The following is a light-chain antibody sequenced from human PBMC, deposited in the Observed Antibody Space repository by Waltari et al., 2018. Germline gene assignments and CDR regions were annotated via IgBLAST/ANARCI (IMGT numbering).Light chain of an antibody. CDR2: RDN. V-gene: IGLV1-47*01. J-gene: IGLJ2*01. CDR1: SSNIGSNY. Sequence: QSVLTQPPSASGTPGQRVTISCSGSSSNIGSNYVYWYQQLPGTAPKLLIYRDNRRPPGVPARLSGSKSGTSASLASSGLRAEDEADYYCAAWDDSLSGPVFGGGTKLTVL. CDR3: AAWDDSLSGPV.